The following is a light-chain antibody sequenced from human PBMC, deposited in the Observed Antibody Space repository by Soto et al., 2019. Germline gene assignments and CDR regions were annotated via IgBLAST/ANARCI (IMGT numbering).Light chain of an antibody. J-gene: IGKJ1*01. CDR2: DAS. Sequence: DIQMTQSPSTLSASVGDRVTITCRASESIRTWLAWYQHKPGKAPKFLIYDASSLESGVPSRFRGSGSGTEFTLTISNLQPDDFETYFCQQYNNYPRTFGQGTKVDI. CDR3: QQYNNYPRT. CDR1: ESIRTW. V-gene: IGKV1-5*01.